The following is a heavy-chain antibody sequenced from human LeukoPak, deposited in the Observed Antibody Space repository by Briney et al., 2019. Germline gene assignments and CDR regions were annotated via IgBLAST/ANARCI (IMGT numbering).Heavy chain of an antibody. CDR1: GYSISSGYY. Sequence: SETLSLTCTVSGYSISSGYYWGWIRQPPGQGLEWIGSIYHSGSTYYNPSLKSRVTISVDTSKNQFSLKLSSVTAADTAVYYCASYGYNYYDSSGYSYEGYFQHWGQGTLVTVSS. CDR3: ASYGYNYYDSSGYSYEGYFQH. V-gene: IGHV4-38-2*02. D-gene: IGHD3-22*01. CDR2: IYHSGST. J-gene: IGHJ1*01.